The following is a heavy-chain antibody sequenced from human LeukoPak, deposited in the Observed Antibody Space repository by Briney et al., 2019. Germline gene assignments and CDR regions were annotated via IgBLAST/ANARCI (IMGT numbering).Heavy chain of an antibody. CDR3: ARIGSIVGATTDDAYYFDY. D-gene: IGHD1-26*01. Sequence: GGSLRLSCAASGFIFSDSYMAWIRQAPGKGLEWVSYICYSGNTIYYTDSVKGRFTISRDNAKNSLYLQMNSLRAEDTAIYYCARIGSIVGATTDDAYYFDYWGQGTLVTVSS. CDR2: ICYSGNTI. V-gene: IGHV3-11*01. CDR1: GFIFSDSY. J-gene: IGHJ4*02.